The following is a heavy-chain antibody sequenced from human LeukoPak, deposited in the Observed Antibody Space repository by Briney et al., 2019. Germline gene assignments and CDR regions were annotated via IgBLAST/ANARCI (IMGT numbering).Heavy chain of an antibody. Sequence: PGGSLRLSCAASGFTFRNHGMSWVRQAPGKGLEWVSSLSDGGHSSFYADSVKGRFTIYRDDSQNILYLQMNNLRADDTALYYCAFSPLGFNYGYAYWGQGTLVTVSS. CDR2: LSDGGHSS. CDR1: GFTFRNHG. V-gene: IGHV3-23*01. J-gene: IGHJ4*02. D-gene: IGHD5-18*01. CDR3: AFSPLGFNYGYAY.